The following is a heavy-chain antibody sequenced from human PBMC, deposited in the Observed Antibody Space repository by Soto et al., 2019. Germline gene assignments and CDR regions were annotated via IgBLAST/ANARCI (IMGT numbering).Heavy chain of an antibody. CDR1: GFTFSSYA. CDR3: ASSLKSFDYYYGMDV. J-gene: IGHJ6*02. CDR2: ISYDGSNK. V-gene: IGHV3-30-3*01. Sequence: GGSLRLSCAASGFTFSSYAMHWVRQAPGKGLEWVAVISYDGSNKYYADSVKGRFTISRDNSKNTLYLQMNSLRAEDTAVYYCASSLKSFDYYYGMDVWGQGTTVTVSS. D-gene: IGHD3-3*01.